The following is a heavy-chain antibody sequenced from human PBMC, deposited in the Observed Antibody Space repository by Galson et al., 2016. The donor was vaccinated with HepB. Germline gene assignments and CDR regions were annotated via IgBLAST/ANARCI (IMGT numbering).Heavy chain of an antibody. J-gene: IGHJ4*01. Sequence: SLRLSCAASGFTFSSYAMGWVRQGPGKGLEWVSVVRGTGSTTYYAASVKGRFTISRDNSKNTLYLQMNSLRVEDTAVYYCAKSSRGYCVGGSCQWFYFDSWGHGTLVTVSS. CDR1: GFTFSSYA. D-gene: IGHD2-15*01. V-gene: IGHV3-23*01. CDR3: AKSSRGYCVGGSCQWFYFDS. CDR2: VRGTGSTT.